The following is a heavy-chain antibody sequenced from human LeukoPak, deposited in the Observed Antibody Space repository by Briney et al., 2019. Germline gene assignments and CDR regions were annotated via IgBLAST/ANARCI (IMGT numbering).Heavy chain of an antibody. V-gene: IGHV4-38-2*01. J-gene: IGHJ6*03. CDR2: IYHSGST. CDR1: GYSISSGYY. CDR3: ARSYGSGSPYYYMDV. D-gene: IGHD3-10*01. Sequence: PSETLSLTCAVSGYSISSGYYWGWIRQPPGKGLEWIGSIYHSGSTYYNPSLKSRVTISEDTSKNQFSLKLSSVTAADTAVYYCARSYGSGSPYYYMDVWGKGTTVTVSS.